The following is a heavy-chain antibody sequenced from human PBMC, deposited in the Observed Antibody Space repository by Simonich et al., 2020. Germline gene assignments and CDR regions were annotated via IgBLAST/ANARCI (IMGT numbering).Heavy chain of an antibody. CDR2: IDYSGST. V-gene: IGHV4-39*01. CDR3: ARHAGFAFDI. J-gene: IGHJ3*02. Sequence: QLQLQESGPGLVKPSETLSLTCTVSCGSISSSSYYWGWILQPPGKGLEGIGSIDYSGSTYYNPSLKSRVTISVDTSKNQFSLKLGSVTAADTAVYYCARHAGFAFDIWGQGTMVTVSS. CDR1: CGSISSSSYY. D-gene: IGHD6-13*01.